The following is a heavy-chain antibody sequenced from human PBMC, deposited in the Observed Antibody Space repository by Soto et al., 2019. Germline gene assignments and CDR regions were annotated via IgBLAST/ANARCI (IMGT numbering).Heavy chain of an antibody. CDR1: GGSFSGYS. CDR2: IYYSGST. J-gene: IGHJ6*03. CDR3: ARNYGGKDYYYYMDV. V-gene: IGHV4-39*01. Sequence: PLETLSLTRAVYGGSFSGYSSERVRPPPGKGLEWIGSIYYSGSTYYNPSLKSRVTISVDTSKNQFSLKLSSVTAADTAVYYCARNYGGKDYYYYMDVWGKGTTVTVSS. D-gene: IGHD3-16*01.